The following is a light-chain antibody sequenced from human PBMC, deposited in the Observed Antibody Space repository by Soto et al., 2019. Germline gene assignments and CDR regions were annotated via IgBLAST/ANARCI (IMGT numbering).Light chain of an antibody. CDR3: QQRSNWPTWT. J-gene: IGKJ1*01. CDR1: QSVSSY. CDR2: DAS. Sequence: EIVLTQSPATLSLSPGERATLSCRASQSVSSYLAWYQQKPGQAPRLLIYDASNRATGIPARFSGSGSGTDLTLPISSLEPEDFAVYYCQQRSNWPTWTFGQGTKVEIK. V-gene: IGKV3-11*01.